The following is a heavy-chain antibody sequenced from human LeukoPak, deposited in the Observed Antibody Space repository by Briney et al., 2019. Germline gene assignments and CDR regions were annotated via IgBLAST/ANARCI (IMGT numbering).Heavy chain of an antibody. CDR1: GYTFTGYY. CDR3: ARDTAMVTYWFDP. D-gene: IGHD5-18*01. V-gene: IGHV1-2*02. CDR2: INPNSGGT. Sequence: ASVKVSCTASGYTFTGYYMHWVRQAPGQGLERMGWINPNSGGTNYAQKFQCRVTITRDTSISTAYMELSRLRSDDTAVYYCARDTAMVTYWFDPWGQGTLVTVSS. J-gene: IGHJ5*02.